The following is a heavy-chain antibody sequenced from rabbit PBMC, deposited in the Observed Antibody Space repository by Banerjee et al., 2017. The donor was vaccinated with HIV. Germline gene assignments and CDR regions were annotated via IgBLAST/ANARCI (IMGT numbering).Heavy chain of an antibody. V-gene: IGHV1S40*01. Sequence: QSLEESGGDLVKPEGSLTLTCTASGFSFSSKYVMCWVRQAPGKGLEWLACIYAGSSGSTYYASWAKGRFTISKTSSTTVTLQMTSLTAADTATYFCARDYGGGDSGYVDHFNLWGQGTLVTVS. CDR1: GFSFSSKYV. D-gene: IGHD2-1*01. J-gene: IGHJ4*01. CDR2: IYAGSSGST. CDR3: ARDYGGGDSGYVDHFNL.